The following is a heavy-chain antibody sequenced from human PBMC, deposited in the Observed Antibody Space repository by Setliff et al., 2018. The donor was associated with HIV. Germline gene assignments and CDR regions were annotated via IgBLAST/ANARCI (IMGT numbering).Heavy chain of an antibody. Sequence: SETLSLTCDVSGFSISRRYYWCWIRQSPGKGMEWIGNIYHTGSSYYNPSINDRATISLDTSKNQFSLKLNSVTAADTAVNYCARGVLDLVISFYGFWGQGIPVTVSS. D-gene: IGHD3-22*01. J-gene: IGHJ4*02. CDR1: GFSISRRYY. CDR3: ARGVLDLVISFYGF. V-gene: IGHV4-38-2*01. CDR2: IYHTGSS.